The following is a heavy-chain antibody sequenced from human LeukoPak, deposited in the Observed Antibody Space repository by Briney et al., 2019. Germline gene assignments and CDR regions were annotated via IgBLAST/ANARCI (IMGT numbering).Heavy chain of an antibody. Sequence: GGSLRLSCAASGFTFSSYAMSWVRQAPGKGLEWVSDISGSGGSTYYADSVKGRFTVSRDNSKNTLYLQMNSLRAEDTAVYYCASRRDYYDSSGLGSWGQETLVTVSS. D-gene: IGHD3-22*01. CDR1: GFTFSSYA. CDR2: ISGSGGST. V-gene: IGHV3-23*01. J-gene: IGHJ5*02. CDR3: ASRRDYYDSSGLGS.